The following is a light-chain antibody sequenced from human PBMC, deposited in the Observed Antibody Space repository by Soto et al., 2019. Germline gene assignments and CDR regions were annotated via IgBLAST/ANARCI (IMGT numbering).Light chain of an antibody. CDR1: SSDVGGYNY. CDR3: SSYTSSSIWV. V-gene: IGLV2-14*01. J-gene: IGLJ3*02. CDR2: DVS. Sequence: QSALTQPASVSESPGQSITISCTGTSSDVGGYNYVSRYQQHPGKAPKLMIYDVSNRPSGVSNRFSGSKSGNTASLTISGLQAEDEADYYCSSYTSSSIWVFGGGTKLTVL.